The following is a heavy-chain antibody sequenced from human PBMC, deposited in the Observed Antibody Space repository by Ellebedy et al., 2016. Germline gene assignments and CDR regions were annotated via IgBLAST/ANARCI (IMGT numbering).Heavy chain of an antibody. V-gene: IGHV1-3*01. CDR3: ARGRLPEPFDAFDI. D-gene: IGHD1-14*01. CDR2: INAGNGNT. J-gene: IGHJ3*02. CDR1: GYTFTSYA. Sequence: ASVKVSXXASGYTFTSYAMHWVRQAPGQRLEWMGWINAGNGNTKYSQKFQGRVTITRDTSASTAYMELSSLRSEDTAVYYCARGRLPEPFDAFDIWGQGTMVTVSS.